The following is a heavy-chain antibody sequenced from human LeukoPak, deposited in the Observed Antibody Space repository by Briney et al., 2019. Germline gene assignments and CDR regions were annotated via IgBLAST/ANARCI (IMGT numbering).Heavy chain of an antibody. CDR3: ARVRGYDILTGYHDY. D-gene: IGHD3-9*01. V-gene: IGHV3-30*04. Sequence: WRSLRLSCAASGFTFSSYAMHWVRQAPGKGLEWVAVISYDGRNKYYADSVKGRFTISRDNSTNTLYLQMNSLRAEDTAVYYCARVRGYDILTGYHDYWGQGTLVTVSS. CDR1: GFTFSSYA. J-gene: IGHJ4*02. CDR2: ISYDGRNK.